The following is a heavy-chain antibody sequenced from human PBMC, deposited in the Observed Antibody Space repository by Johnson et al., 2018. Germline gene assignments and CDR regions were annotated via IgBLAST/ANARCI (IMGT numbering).Heavy chain of an antibody. CDR3: AKDPSSYCSSTTCGNDAFDI. V-gene: IGHV3-9*01. CDR2: ISWNSGSI. Sequence: VRLVQSGGGLVQHGRSLRLSCAASGFTFDDYAMHWVRPAPGKVLEWVSGISWNSGSIGYAVSVKGRFTISRDNAKNSLYLQLNSLRAEDTAVYYCAKDPSSYCSSTTCGNDAFDIWGQGTMVTVSS. D-gene: IGHD2-2*01. CDR1: GFTFDDYA. J-gene: IGHJ3*02.